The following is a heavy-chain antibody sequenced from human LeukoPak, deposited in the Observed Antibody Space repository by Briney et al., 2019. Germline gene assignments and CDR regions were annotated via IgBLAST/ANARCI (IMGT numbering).Heavy chain of an antibody. D-gene: IGHD6-19*01. CDR2: IYYSGST. CDR1: GGSISSYY. J-gene: IGHJ4*02. Sequence: SETLSLTCTVSGGSISSYYWSWIRQPPGKGLEWIGCIYYSGSTYYNPSLKSRVTISVDTSKNQFSLKLSSVTAADTAVYYCASVYSSGWSIKTGYYFDYWGQGTLVTVSS. CDR3: ASVYSSGWSIKTGYYFDY. V-gene: IGHV4-59*08.